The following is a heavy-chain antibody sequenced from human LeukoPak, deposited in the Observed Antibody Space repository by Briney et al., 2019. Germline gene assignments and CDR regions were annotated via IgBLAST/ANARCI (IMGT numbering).Heavy chain of an antibody. CDR3: ARGLGYSYGYGIDY. CDR2: IYSGGST. D-gene: IGHD5-18*01. J-gene: IGHJ4*02. CDR1: GFTVSNNY. V-gene: IGHV3-53*01. Sequence: GGSLRLSCAASGFTVSNNYMSWVRQAPGKGLEWVSVIYSGGSTYYADSVKGRFTISRDNSKNTLYLQMNSLRAEDTAVYSCARGLGYSYGYGIDYWGQGTLVIASS.